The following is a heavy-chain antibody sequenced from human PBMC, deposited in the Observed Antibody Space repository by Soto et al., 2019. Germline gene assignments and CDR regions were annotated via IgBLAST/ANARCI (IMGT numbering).Heavy chain of an antibody. CDR1: GYTLTSYN. Sequence: QVQLVQAGAEVRKPGASVKVSCKASGYTLTSYNMHWVRQAPGQGLEWMGIITPIGGSTSHAQKVQGRVTMTRDTSTSTVYRELSSLRSDDTAVYYCARVGSSGESYFAYWGQGTLVAVSS. D-gene: IGHD3-22*01. CDR3: ARVGSSGESYFAY. V-gene: IGHV1-46*01. J-gene: IGHJ4*02. CDR2: ITPIGGST.